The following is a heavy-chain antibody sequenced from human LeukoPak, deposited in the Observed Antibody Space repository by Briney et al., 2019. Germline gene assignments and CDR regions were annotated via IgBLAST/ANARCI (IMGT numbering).Heavy chain of an antibody. J-gene: IGHJ4*02. Sequence: PGGSLRPSCAASGFTFSSYGMHWVRQAPGKGLEWVAVIWYDGSNKYYADSVKGRFTISRDNSKNTLYLQMNSLRAEDTAVYYCARRPRYSGSYFDYWGQGTLVTVSS. D-gene: IGHD1-26*01. CDR3: ARRPRYSGSYFDY. CDR2: IWYDGSNK. CDR1: GFTFSSYG. V-gene: IGHV3-33*01.